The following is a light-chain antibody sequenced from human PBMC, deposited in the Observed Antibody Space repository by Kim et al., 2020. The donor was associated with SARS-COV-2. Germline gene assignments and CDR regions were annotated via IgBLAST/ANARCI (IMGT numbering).Light chain of an antibody. CDR1: QTITSNF. J-gene: IGKJ1*01. V-gene: IGKV3-20*01. CDR3: KQYGNTPRT. CDR2: GAS. Sequence: DIVLPQYPATLSLSPGARAALSCRASQTITSNFLAWYQQKPGQAPRLLIYGASNRAAGIPDRFSGSGSGTDFTLTISSLEPEDFAVFYCKQYGNTPRTFGPGTKVDIK.